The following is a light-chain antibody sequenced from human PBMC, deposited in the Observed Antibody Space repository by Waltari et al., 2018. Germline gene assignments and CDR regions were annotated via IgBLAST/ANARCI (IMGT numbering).Light chain of an antibody. CDR2: DVS. CDR1: NSDVGGYNF. Sequence: QSALTQPASVSGSPGQSITISCTGSNSDVGGYNFVSWYQQHPGKAPKLMFYDVSNRPSGVSNRFSGSKSGNPASLTISVLQPEDAADYYCNSYSTSSTFVFGTGTRVTVL. J-gene: IGLJ1*01. CDR3: NSYSTSSTFV. V-gene: IGLV2-14*01.